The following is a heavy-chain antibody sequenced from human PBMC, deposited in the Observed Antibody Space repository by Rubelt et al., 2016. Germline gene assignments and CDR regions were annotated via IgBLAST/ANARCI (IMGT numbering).Heavy chain of an antibody. J-gene: IGHJ5*02. D-gene: IGHD3-16*02. CDR2: ISSSSSYT. Sequence: GKGLEWVSYISSSSSYTNYADSVKGRFTISRDNSKNTLYLQMNSLRAEDTAVYYCARVKDYDYVWGSYRYGWFDPWGQGTLVTVSS. CDR3: ARVKDYDYVWGSYRYGWFDP. V-gene: IGHV3-11*06.